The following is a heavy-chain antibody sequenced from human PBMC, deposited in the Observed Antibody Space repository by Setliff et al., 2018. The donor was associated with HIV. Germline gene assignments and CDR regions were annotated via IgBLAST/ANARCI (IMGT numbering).Heavy chain of an antibody. J-gene: IGHJ6*03. CDR2: IWFDGTDK. CDR1: GFTFNNYG. CDR3: ARDWGVYPNYYYYMDV. V-gene: IGHV3-33*01. Sequence: LRLSCAASGFTFNNYGIHWVRQAPGKGLEWVAVIWFDGTDKYYADSVKGRFTVSGDISRNTLYLQMTSLRAEDTAVYYCARDWGVYPNYYYYMDVWGKGTTVTVS. D-gene: IGHD3-16*01.